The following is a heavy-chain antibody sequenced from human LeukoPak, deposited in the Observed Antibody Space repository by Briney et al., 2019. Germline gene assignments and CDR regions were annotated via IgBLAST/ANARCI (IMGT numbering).Heavy chain of an antibody. CDR1: GFTFSSYA. Sequence: GGSLRLSCAASGFTFSSYAMSWVRQAPGKGLEWVSAISGSGGSIYYAESVKGRFAISRDNSKNTLYLQMNSLTAEDAAVYYCAKCATYDFWSGYYWDGSFDIWGQGTYVIVSS. J-gene: IGHJ3*02. CDR3: AKCATYDFWSGYYWDGSFDI. V-gene: IGHV3-23*01. D-gene: IGHD3-3*01. CDR2: ISGSGGSI.